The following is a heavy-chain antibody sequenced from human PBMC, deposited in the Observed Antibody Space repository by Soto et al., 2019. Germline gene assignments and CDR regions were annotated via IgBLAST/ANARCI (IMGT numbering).Heavy chain of an antibody. CDR2: IYYSGST. CDR1: GDSISSYY. D-gene: IGHD5-12*01. CDR3: ARLLVYSGYRFDY. V-gene: IGHV4-59*08. J-gene: IGHJ4*02. Sequence: TSEILSLTCTVSGDSISSYYWSWIRQPPGKGLEWIGYIYYSGSTNYNPSLKSRVTISVDTSKNQFSLKLSSVTAADTAVYYCARLLVYSGYRFDYWGQGTLVTISS.